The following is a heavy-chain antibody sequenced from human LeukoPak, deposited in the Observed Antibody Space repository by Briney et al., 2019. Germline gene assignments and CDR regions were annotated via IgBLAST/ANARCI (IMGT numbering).Heavy chain of an antibody. V-gene: IGHV3-48*02. CDR1: GFTFSSYG. D-gene: IGHD4-4*01. CDR3: ARLVYSNYVFYFDY. Sequence: GGSLRLSCAASGFTFSSYGMNWVRQAPGKGLEWVSYISSSSSSIYYADSVKGRFAISRDNAKNSLYLQMNSLRDEDTAVYYCARLVYSNYVFYFDYWGQGTLVTVSS. CDR2: ISSSSSSI. J-gene: IGHJ4*02.